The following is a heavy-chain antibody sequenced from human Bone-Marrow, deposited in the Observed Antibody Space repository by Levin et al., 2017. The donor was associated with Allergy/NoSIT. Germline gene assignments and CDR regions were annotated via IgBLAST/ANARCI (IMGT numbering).Heavy chain of an antibody. J-gene: IGHJ6*02. CDR1: GFSLSTSGMC. D-gene: IGHD1-26*01. V-gene: IGHV2-70*01. Sequence: QTLSLTCTFSGFSLSTSGMCVSWIRQPPGKALEWLALIDWDDDKYYSTSLKTRLTISKDTSKNQVVLTMTNMDPVDTATYYCARMRGSSGSYFPYYDYGMDVWGQGTTVTVSS. CDR3: ARMRGSSGSYFPYYDYGMDV. CDR2: IDWDDDK.